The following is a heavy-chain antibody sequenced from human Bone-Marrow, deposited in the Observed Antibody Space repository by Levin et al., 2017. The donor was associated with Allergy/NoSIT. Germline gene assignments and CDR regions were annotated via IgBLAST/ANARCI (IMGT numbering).Heavy chain of an antibody. D-gene: IGHD5-24*01. CDR2: INPIGGNT. CDR1: GYTFTSYC. Sequence: ASVKVSCKSSGYTFTSYCIHWVRQAPGQGLEWMGKINPIGGNTHYAQKFQGSVTMTRDTSTNTVYMELSSLSSEDTAVYYCARRRDGNNYPFDYWGQGTLVTVSS. CDR3: ARRRDGNNYPFDY. V-gene: IGHV1-46*01. J-gene: IGHJ4*02.